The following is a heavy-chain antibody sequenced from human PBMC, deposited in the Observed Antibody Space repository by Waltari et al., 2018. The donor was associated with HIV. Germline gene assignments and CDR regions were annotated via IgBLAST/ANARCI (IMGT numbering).Heavy chain of an antibody. D-gene: IGHD3-16*02. Sequence: QVQLEESGPGLVKPSETLSLTCTVPGGSISSSYWRWIPLPAGTGLEWIGRIYTSGSTNYNPSLKSRVTLSVDTSMNQFSLKLSSVTAADTAVYYCARGLRLGELSLYKYAFDIWGQGTMVTVSS. CDR2: IYTSGST. J-gene: IGHJ3*02. V-gene: IGHV4-4*07. CDR1: GGSISSSY. CDR3: ARGLRLGELSLYKYAFDI.